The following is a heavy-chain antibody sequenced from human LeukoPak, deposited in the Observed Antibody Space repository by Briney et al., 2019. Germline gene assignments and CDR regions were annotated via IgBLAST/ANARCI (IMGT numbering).Heavy chain of an antibody. CDR2: IYYSGST. CDR1: GGSISSSSYY. V-gene: IGHV4-39*01. Sequence: SETLSLTCTVSGGSISSSSYYWGWIRQPPGKGLEWIGSIYYSGSTYYNPSLKSRVTISVDTSKNQFSLKLSSVTAADTAVYYCARHRTDDAFDIWGQGTMVTVSS. J-gene: IGHJ3*02. CDR3: ARHRTDDAFDI. D-gene: IGHD1-14*01.